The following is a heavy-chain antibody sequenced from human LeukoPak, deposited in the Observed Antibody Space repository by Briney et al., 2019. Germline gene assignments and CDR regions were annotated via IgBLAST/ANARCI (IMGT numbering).Heavy chain of an antibody. Sequence: GASVKVSCKASGGTFSSYAISWVRQAPGQGLEWMGGIIPIFGTANYAQKFQGRVTITADESTSTAYMELSSLRSEDTAVYYCARGWFGGGYMDVWGKGTTVTVSS. J-gene: IGHJ6*03. CDR1: GGTFSSYA. CDR2: IIPIFGTA. D-gene: IGHD3-10*01. CDR3: ARGWFGGGYMDV. V-gene: IGHV1-69*13.